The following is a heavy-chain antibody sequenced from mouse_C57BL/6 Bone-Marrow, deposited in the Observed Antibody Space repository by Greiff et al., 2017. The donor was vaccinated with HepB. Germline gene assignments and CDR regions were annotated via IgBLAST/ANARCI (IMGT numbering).Heavy chain of an antibody. CDR2: ISYDGSN. CDR3: ARDLLWLRRDAMDY. D-gene: IGHD2-2*01. CDR1: GYSITSGYY. J-gene: IGHJ4*01. V-gene: IGHV3-6*01. Sequence: ESGPGLVKPSQSLSLTCSVTGYSITSGYYWNWIRQFPGNKLEWMGYISYDGSNNYNPSLKNRISITRDTSKNQFFLKLNSVTTEDTATYYCARDLLWLRRDAMDYWGQGTSVTVSS.